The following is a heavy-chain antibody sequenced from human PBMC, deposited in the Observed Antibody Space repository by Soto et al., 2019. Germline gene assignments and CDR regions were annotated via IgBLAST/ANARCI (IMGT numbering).Heavy chain of an antibody. CDR3: ARAKYCSGGSCYPRYYYYGMDV. J-gene: IGHJ6*02. CDR1: GGSISSGDYY. V-gene: IGHV4-30-4*01. Sequence: PSETLSFTCTVSGGSISSGDYYWSWIRQPPGKGLEWIGYIYYSGSTYYNPSLKSRVTISVDTSKNQFSLKLSSVTAADTAVYYCARAKYCSGGSCYPRYYYYGMDVWGQGTTVTVSS. D-gene: IGHD2-15*01. CDR2: IYYSGST.